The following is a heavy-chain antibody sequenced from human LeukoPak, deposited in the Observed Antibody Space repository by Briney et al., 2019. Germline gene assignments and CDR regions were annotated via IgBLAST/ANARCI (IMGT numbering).Heavy chain of an antibody. V-gene: IGHV5-51*03. J-gene: IGHJ6*03. CDR2: IYPGDSDT. D-gene: IGHD2-15*01. CDR3: ARGGRDYYYYYMDV. Sequence: GESLKISCTASGYSFTAYWIAWVRQMPGKTPEWMGSIYPGDSDTKYSPSFQGQVTISADNSITTAYLQWNSMKASDTAMYYCARGGRDYYYYYMDVWGKGTTVTVTS. CDR1: GYSFTAYW.